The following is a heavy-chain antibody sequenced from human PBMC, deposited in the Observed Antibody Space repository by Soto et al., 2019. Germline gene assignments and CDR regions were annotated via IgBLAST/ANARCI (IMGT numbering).Heavy chain of an antibody. J-gene: IGHJ5*02. V-gene: IGHV1-69*01. CDR1: GGTFSIYT. CDR3: AREGPPDIAWFDP. D-gene: IGHD2-15*01. Sequence: QVQLVQSGAEVKKPGSSVKVSCKASGGTFSIYTISWVRQAPGQGLEWMGGSANSAQKFQGILTVTADESTSIVYLELSSLTSEDTAVYYCAREGPPDIAWFDPWGQGTLVSVSS. CDR2: SA.